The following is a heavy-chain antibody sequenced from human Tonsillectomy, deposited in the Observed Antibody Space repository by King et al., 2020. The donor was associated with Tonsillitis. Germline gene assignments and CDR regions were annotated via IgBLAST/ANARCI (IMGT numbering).Heavy chain of an antibody. CDR1: GGSISSSSYY. CDR3: ARFQLWLRAMDY. V-gene: IGHV4-39*01. Sequence: QLQESGPGLVKPSETLSLTCTVSGGSISSSSYYWGWIRQPPGKGLEWIGSIYYIGSTSYNPSLNSRVTISVDTSKNQFSLKLSSVTAADTAVYYCARFQLWLRAMDYWGQGTLVTVSS. D-gene: IGHD5-18*01. J-gene: IGHJ4*02. CDR2: IYYIGST.